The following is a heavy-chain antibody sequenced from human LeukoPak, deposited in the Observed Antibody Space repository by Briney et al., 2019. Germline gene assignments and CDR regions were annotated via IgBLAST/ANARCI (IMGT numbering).Heavy chain of an antibody. CDR2: ISGSGGST. J-gene: IGHJ3*02. D-gene: IGHD3-22*01. CDR1: GFSFSSYA. CDR3: AKRLFDSSLYDAFDI. V-gene: IGHV3-23*01. Sequence: PGGSLRLSCAASGFSFSSYAMSWVRQAPGKGLEWVSAISGSGGSTYYADSVKGRFTISRDNSKNTLYLQMNSLRAEDTAVYYCAKRLFDSSLYDAFDIWGQGTMVTVSS.